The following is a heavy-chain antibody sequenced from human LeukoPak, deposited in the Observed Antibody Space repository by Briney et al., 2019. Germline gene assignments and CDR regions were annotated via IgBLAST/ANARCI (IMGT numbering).Heavy chain of an antibody. D-gene: IGHD3-22*01. CDR1: GYTFTSYD. V-gene: IGHV1-8*01. J-gene: IGHJ4*02. CDR3: ARSRDSSGYYYLI. Sequence: ASVKVSCKASGYTFTSYDINWVRQATGQGLEWMGWMNPNSGNTGYAQKFQGRVTMTRNTSISTAYMELSSLRSEDTAMYYCARSRDSSGYYYLIWGQGTLVTVSS. CDR2: MNPNSGNT.